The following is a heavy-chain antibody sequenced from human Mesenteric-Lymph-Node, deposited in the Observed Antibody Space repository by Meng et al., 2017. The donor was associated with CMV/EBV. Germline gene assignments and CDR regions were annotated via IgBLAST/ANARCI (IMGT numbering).Heavy chain of an antibody. J-gene: IGHJ4*02. CDR1: GGSFSGYY. Sequence: QGPLHQWGAGLLKPSETLSGTCTVYGGSFSGYYWNWIRQSPEKGLEWIGEINHSGSTTYNPSFTSRIIISVDTSTNQISLNMSSVTAADTAVYYCARGSSYDILTGYFDYWGQGALVTVSS. CDR3: ARGSSYDILTGYFDY. D-gene: IGHD3-9*01. CDR2: INHSGST. V-gene: IGHV4-34*01.